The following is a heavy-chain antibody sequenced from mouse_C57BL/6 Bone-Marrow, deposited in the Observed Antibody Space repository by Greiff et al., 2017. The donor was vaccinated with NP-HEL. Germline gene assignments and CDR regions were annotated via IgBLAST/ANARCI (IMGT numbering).Heavy chain of an antibody. CDR1: GYTFTSYW. CDR3: ARESYYDGSSGFAY. CDR2: IHPNSGST. J-gene: IGHJ3*01. Sequence: VQLQQPGAELVKPGASVKLSCKASGYTFTSYWMHWVKQRPGQGLEWIGMIHPNSGSTNYNEKFKSKATLTVDKSSSTAYMQLSSLTSEDSAVYYCARESYYDGSSGFAYWGQGTLVTVSA. D-gene: IGHD1-1*01. V-gene: IGHV1-64*01.